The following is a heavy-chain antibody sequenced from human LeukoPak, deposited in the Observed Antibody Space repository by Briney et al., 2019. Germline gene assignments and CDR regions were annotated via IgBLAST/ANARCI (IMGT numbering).Heavy chain of an antibody. Sequence: SVKVSCKASGGIISSYAISWVRQAPGQGLEWMGGIIPIFGTANYAQKFQGRVTITTDESTSTAYMELSSLRSEDTAVYYCARIPLNEYSSSERDETWGQGTLVTVSS. D-gene: IGHD6-6*01. CDR1: GGIISSYA. V-gene: IGHV1-69*05. J-gene: IGHJ5*02. CDR2: IIPIFGTA. CDR3: ARIPLNEYSSSERDET.